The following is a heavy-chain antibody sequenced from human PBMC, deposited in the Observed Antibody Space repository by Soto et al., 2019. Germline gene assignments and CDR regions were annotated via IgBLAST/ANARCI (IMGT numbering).Heavy chain of an antibody. Sequence: GGSLRLSCAASGFIFSSHWMHWVRQAPGKGLVWVSHIGPDGSNMRDADSVQGRFTISRDNARNTLYLQMNSLRDEDTAVYFCARTPHDFWSSGQYFFDHWGQGTLVTVSS. J-gene: IGHJ4*02. CDR1: GFIFSSHW. V-gene: IGHV3-74*01. CDR2: IGPDGSNM. D-gene: IGHD3-3*01. CDR3: ARTPHDFWSSGQYFFDH.